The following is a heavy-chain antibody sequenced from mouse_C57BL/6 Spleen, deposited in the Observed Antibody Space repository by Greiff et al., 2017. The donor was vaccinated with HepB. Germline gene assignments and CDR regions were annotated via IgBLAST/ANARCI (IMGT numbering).Heavy chain of an antibody. D-gene: IGHD1-1*01. Sequence: EVKVEESGGGLVQPGGSMKLSCVASGFTFSNYWMNWVRQSPEKGLEWVAQIRLKSDNYATHYAESVKGRFTISRDDSKSSVYLQMNNLRAEDTGIYYCTDYYGSVWGQGTTLTVSS. CDR2: IRLKSDNYAT. V-gene: IGHV6-3*01. CDR1: GFTFSNYW. J-gene: IGHJ2*01. CDR3: TDYYGSV.